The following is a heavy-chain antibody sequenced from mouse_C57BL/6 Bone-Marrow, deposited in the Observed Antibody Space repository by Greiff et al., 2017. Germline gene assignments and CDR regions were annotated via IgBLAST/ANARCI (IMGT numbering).Heavy chain of an antibody. CDR2: ISDGGSYT. D-gene: IGHD1-1*01. J-gene: IGHJ2*01. CDR1: GFTFSSYA. V-gene: IGHV5-4*01. CDR3: AREGGSSSFDY. Sequence: EVKLVESGGGLVKPGGSLKLSCAASGFTFSSYAMSWVRQTPEKRLEWVATISDGGSYTYYPDNVKGRFTISRDNAKNNLYLQMSHLRSEDTAMYYCAREGGSSSFDYWCQGTTLTVSS.